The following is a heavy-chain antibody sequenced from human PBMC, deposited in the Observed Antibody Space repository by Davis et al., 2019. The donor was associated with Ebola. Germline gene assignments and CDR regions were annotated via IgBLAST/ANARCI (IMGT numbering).Heavy chain of an antibody. Sequence: MPSETLSLTCTVSGGSISRGCYYWSWLRQHPGKGLEWIGYIYYRGSTYYNPSLKIRITISVDTSKNQFSLKLSSVTAADTAVYYCARDLTMVRGVIMEYYFDYWGQGTLVTVSS. CDR3: ARDLTMVRGVIMEYYFDY. CDR1: GGSISRGCYY. D-gene: IGHD3-10*01. J-gene: IGHJ4*02. V-gene: IGHV4-31*03. CDR2: IYYRGST.